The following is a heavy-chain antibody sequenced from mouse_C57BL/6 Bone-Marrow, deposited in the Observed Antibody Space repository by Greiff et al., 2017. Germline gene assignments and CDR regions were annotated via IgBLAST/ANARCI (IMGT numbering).Heavy chain of an antibody. J-gene: IGHJ2*01. Sequence: EVQVVESGGGLVQPGGSLKLSCAASGFTFSDYGMAWVRQAPRKGPEWVAFISNLAYSIYYADTVTGRFTISRENAKNTLYLEMSSLRSEDTAMYYCARHGVSGYFDYWGQGTTLTVSS. V-gene: IGHV5-15*01. CDR1: GFTFSDYG. CDR2: ISNLAYSI. CDR3: ARHGVSGYFDY.